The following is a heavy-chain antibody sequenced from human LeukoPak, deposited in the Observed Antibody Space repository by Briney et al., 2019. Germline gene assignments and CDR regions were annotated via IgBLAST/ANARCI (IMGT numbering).Heavy chain of an antibody. V-gene: IGHV3-33*01. D-gene: IGHD2-15*01. CDR1: GFTFSSYG. J-gene: IGHJ3*02. CDR3: ARDLSSVVAADAFDI. CDR2: ILSDGSKE. Sequence: SGGSLRLSCAASGFTFSSYGMHWVRQAPGKGLEWVAVILSDGSKEFYTDSVKGRFTISRDNSKNTLYLQMNSLRAEDTAVYYCARDLSSVVAADAFDIWGQGTMVTVSS.